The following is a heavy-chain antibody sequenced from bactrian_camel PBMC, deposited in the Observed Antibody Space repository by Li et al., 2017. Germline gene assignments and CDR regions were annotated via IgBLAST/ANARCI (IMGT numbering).Heavy chain of an antibody. CDR2: IYTSGGTA. D-gene: IGHD2*01. Sequence: HVQLVESGGGSVQDGGSLRLTCELKGYTYSSYCLGWWRQVPGKEREGVAAIYTSGGTAVYGDSAKGRFTISRDNAKNTVYLHMNSLKPEDTAVYYCAHAPAWLLLQSPRAAGQTCGLMSRDIDWGQGTQVTVS. CDR3: AHAPAWLLLQSPRAAGQTCGLMSRDID. J-gene: IGHJ4*01. CDR1: GYTYSSYC. V-gene: IGHV3S1*01.